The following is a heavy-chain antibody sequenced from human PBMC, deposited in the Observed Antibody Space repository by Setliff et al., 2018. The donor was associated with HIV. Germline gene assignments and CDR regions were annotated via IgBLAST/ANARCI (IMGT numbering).Heavy chain of an antibody. J-gene: IGHJ4*02. CDR2: MNTVNGNT. V-gene: IGHV1-3*04. CDR1: GYTFTSYD. CDR3: AREPAGSGSGSFGF. Sequence: ASVKVSCKASGYTFTSYDINWVRQATGQGLEWMGWMNTVNGNTKYSQNFQGRVTITRDTSANTANMELSSLRSEDTAVYYCAREPAGSGSGSFGFWGQGTLVTVSS. D-gene: IGHD3-10*01.